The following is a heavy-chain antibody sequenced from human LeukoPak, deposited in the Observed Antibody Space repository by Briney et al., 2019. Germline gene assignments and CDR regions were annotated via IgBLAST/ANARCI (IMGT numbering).Heavy chain of an antibody. Sequence: GGSLRLSCAASGFTFSSYAMRWVRQAPGKGLEWVSAISGSGGSTYYAGSVKGRFTIYRDNSKNTLYLQMNNLRAEDTAVYYCATDPGGVGIVAIEALPYDAFDIWGQGTMVTVSS. CDR2: ISGSGGST. J-gene: IGHJ3*02. D-gene: IGHD5-12*01. CDR3: ATDPGGVGIVAIEALPYDAFDI. V-gene: IGHV3-23*01. CDR1: GFTFSSYA.